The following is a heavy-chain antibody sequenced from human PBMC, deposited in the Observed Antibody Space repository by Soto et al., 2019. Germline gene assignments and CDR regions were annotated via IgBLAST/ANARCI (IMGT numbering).Heavy chain of an antibody. CDR1: GFTFSSYG. V-gene: IGHV3-30*18. J-gene: IGHJ4*02. CDR2: MSYDGSNK. Sequence: PGGSLRLSCAASGFTFSSYGMHWVRQAPGQGLEWVAVMSYDGSNKYYADSVKGRFTISRDTSKNTLYLQMNSLRAEDTAAYYCAKDLATFENSAPDYWGQGTLVTVSS. D-gene: IGHD1-26*01. CDR3: AKDLATFENSAPDY.